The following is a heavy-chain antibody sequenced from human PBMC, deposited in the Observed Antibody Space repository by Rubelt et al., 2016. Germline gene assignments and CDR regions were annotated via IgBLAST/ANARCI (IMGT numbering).Heavy chain of an antibody. CDR2: IKQDGSEK. Sequence: EVQLVESGGGLVQPGGSLRLSCAASGFTFSSYWMSWVRQAPGKGLEWVANIKQDGSEKYYVDSVKGRFTISRDNAKNSLYLQMNSLRAEDTAVYYCARSFSSYGYLFDYWGQGTLVTVSS. CDR3: ARSFSSYGYLFDY. D-gene: IGHD5-18*01. V-gene: IGHV3-7*01. CDR1: GFTFSSYW. J-gene: IGHJ4*02.